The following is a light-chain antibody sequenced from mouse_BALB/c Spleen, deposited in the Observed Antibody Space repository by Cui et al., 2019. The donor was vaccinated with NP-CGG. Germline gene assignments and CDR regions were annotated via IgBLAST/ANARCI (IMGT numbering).Light chain of an antibody. CDR1: TGAVTTSNY. CDR3: ALWYSNHWV. V-gene: IGLV1*01. Sequence: AGVTQESTHNTSPGETVTLTCRSSTGAVTTSNYANWVQEKPDHLFTGLIGGTNNRAPGVPARFSGSLIGDKAALTITGAQTEDEAIYFCALWYSNHWVFGGGTKLTVL. J-gene: IGLJ1*01. CDR2: GTN.